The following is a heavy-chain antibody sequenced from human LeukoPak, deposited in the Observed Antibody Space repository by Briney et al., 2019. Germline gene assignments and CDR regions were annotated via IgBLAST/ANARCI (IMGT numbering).Heavy chain of an antibody. CDR3: VRGWFDF. CDR1: GFTFRSYT. J-gene: IGHJ5*01. Sequence: GGSLRLSCATSGFTFRSYTMSWVRQAPGKGLEWVSSISSGSGYIKYAGSVKGRFTISRDNAENSVFLQMSSLRVDDTALYYCVRGWFDFWGQGTPVTVSS. V-gene: IGHV3-21*01. CDR2: ISSGSGYI.